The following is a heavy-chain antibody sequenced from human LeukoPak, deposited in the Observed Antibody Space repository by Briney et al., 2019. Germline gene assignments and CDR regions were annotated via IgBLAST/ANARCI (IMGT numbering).Heavy chain of an antibody. Sequence: SQTLSLTCTDPGGSISSGGYYWSWIRQPPGKGLEWIGEINHSGSTNYNPSLKSRVTISVDTSKNQFSLKLSSVTAADTAVYYCARGKDSSHHWGQGTLVTVSS. CDR2: INHSGST. V-gene: IGHV4-30-2*01. CDR3: ARGKDSSHH. J-gene: IGHJ5*02. D-gene: IGHD3-22*01. CDR1: GGSISSGGYY.